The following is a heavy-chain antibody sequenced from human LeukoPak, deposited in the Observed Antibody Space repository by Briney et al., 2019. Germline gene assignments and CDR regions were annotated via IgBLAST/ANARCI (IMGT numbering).Heavy chain of an antibody. J-gene: IGHJ4*02. Sequence: PSETLSLTCTVSGGSISSYYWSWIRQPPGKGLEWIGYIYYSGSTNYNPSLKSRVTISVDTSKNQFSLKLSSVTAADTAVYYCARGLDYSLGYWGQGTLVTVSS. V-gene: IGHV4-59*01. D-gene: IGHD4-4*01. CDR1: GGSISSYY. CDR3: ARGLDYSLGY. CDR2: IYYSGST.